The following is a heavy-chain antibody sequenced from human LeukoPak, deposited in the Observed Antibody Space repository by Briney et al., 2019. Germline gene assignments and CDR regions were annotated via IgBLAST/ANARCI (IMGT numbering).Heavy chain of an antibody. D-gene: IGHD3-10*01. CDR2: ISGSGGST. Sequence: PGGSLRLSCAASGFTFSSYVMSWVRQAPGKGLEWVSAISGSGGSTYYADSVKGRFTISRDNSKNTLYLQMNSLRAEDTAVYYCAKDFMVRGVPIDYWGQGTLVTVSS. V-gene: IGHV3-23*01. J-gene: IGHJ4*02. CDR3: AKDFMVRGVPIDY. CDR1: GFTFSSYV.